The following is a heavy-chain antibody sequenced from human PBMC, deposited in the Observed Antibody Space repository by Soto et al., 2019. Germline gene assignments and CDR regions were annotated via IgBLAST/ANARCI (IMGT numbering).Heavy chain of an antibody. V-gene: IGHV1-8*01. J-gene: IGHJ4*02. Sequence: ASVKVSCKASGYTFTRYYINWVREATGQGLEWMGWMNPNSGNTGYAQKFQGRVTMTRNTSISTAYMELSSLRSEDTAVYYCARGYGSGSRLNLFYWGQGTLVTVSS. D-gene: IGHD3-10*01. CDR2: MNPNSGNT. CDR1: GYTFTRYY. CDR3: ARGYGSGSRLNLFY.